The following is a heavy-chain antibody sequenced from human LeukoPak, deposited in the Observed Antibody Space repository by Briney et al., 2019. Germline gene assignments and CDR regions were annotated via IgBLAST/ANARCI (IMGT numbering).Heavy chain of an antibody. CDR1: GASVSSDY. D-gene: IGHD3-10*01. J-gene: IGHJ4*02. CDR2: THYRGDI. V-gene: IGHV4-59*02. Sequence: SSETLSLTCSVSGASVSSDYWNWIRQSPGRGLEWIGYTHYRGDINYNPSLKSRLTMSVDASSNQVSLKLSSVTAADAAVYYCGRNLGSGSAHWGQGTLVTVSS. CDR3: GRNLGSGSAH.